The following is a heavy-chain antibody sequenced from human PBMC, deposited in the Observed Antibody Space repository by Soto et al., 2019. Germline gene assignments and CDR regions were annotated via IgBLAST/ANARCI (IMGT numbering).Heavy chain of an antibody. CDR2: ISWNSGSI. J-gene: IGHJ4*02. Sequence: EVQLVESGGGLVQPGRSLRLSCAASGFTFDDYAMHWVRQAPGKGLEWVSGISWNSGSIGYADSVKGRFTISRDNAKNSLYLQMNSLRAEDTDLDYCAKSWYSSSWYSDYWGQGTLVTVSS. CDR1: GFTFDDYA. V-gene: IGHV3-9*01. CDR3: AKSWYSSSWYSDY. D-gene: IGHD6-13*01.